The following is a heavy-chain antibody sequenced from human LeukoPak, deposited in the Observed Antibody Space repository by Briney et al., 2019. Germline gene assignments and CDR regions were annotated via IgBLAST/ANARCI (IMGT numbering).Heavy chain of an antibody. CDR1: GGTFSSYA. J-gene: IGHJ3*02. D-gene: IGHD3-9*01. V-gene: IGHV1-69*06. Sequence: GSSVKVSCKASGGTFSSYAISWVRQAPGQGLECMGGIIPIFGTANYAQKFQGRVMITADKSTSTAYMGLSSLRSEDTAVYCCAFGGYDILTGYLDAFDIWGQGTMVTVSS. CDR2: IIPIFGTA. CDR3: AFGGYDILTGYLDAFDI.